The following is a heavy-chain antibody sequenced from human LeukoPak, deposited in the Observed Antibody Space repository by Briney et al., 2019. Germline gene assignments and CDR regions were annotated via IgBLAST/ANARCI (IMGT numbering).Heavy chain of an antibody. J-gene: IGHJ4*02. CDR1: GYTFTTSG. CDR3: ARVPSGGPFDY. CDR2: ISAYNGNT. V-gene: IGHV1-18*01. Sequence: ASVKVSCKASGYTFTTSGISWVRQAPGQGLEWMGWISAYNGNTNYAQRLQGRVTMTTDTSTSTAYMELRSLTSDDTAVYYCARVPSGGPFDYWGQGTLVTVSS. D-gene: IGHD2-15*01.